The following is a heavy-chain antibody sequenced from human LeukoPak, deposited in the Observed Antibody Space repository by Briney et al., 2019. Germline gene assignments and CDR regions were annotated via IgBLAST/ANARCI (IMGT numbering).Heavy chain of an antibody. CDR3: AREYGDY. CDR1: GFTFSSYS. J-gene: IGHJ4*02. V-gene: IGHV3-53*01. Sequence: GGSLRLSCAASGFTFSSYSMNWVRQALGKGLEWVSVIYSGGSTYYADSVKGRFIISRDNSKNTLYLQMNSLRAEDTAVYYCAREYGDYWGQGTLVAASS. D-gene: IGHD4-17*01. CDR2: IYSGGST.